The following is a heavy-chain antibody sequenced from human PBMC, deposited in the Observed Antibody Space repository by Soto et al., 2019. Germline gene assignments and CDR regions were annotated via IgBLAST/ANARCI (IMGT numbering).Heavy chain of an antibody. D-gene: IGHD2-15*01. CDR2: MNPNSGNT. V-gene: IGHV1-8*01. CDR3: ARSYCSGGSGYYWFDP. J-gene: IGHJ5*02. Sequence: GASVKVSCKASGYTFTSYDINWVRQATGQGLEWMGWMNPNSGNTGYAQKFQGRVTMTRNTSISTAYMELSSLRSEDTAVYYCARSYCSGGSGYYWFDPWGQGTLVTVSS. CDR1: GYTFTSYD.